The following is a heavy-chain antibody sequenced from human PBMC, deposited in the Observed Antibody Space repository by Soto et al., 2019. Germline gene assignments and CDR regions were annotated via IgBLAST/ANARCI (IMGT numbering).Heavy chain of an antibody. CDR2: IWYDGGNK. D-gene: IGHD3-10*01. CDR3: ARDGRWQGEGDEDYFDY. Sequence: QVQLVESGGGVVQPGRSLRLSCAASTLTFRSHGMHWVRQAPGKGLEWVAVIWYDGGNKYYADSVKGRFTIARDNSKTTLYLQMDSLRAEDTAIYYCARDGRWQGEGDEDYFDYWGQGTLVAVSS. J-gene: IGHJ4*02. CDR1: TLTFRSHG. V-gene: IGHV3-33*01.